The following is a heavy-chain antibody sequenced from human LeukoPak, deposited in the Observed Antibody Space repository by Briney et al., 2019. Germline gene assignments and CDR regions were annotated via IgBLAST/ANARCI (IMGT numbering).Heavy chain of an antibody. J-gene: IGHJ4*02. CDR2: IRQDGGEK. CDR1: GFTFNKFW. V-gene: IGHV3-7*03. D-gene: IGHD3-10*01. CDR3: AKLLWFGELLFDY. Sequence: PGGSLRLSCAASGFTFNKFWMAWVRQAPGKGLEWVADIRQDGGEKYSVAQGRFTISRDNAINSLFLQMNSLRAEDTAVYYCAKLLWFGELLFDYWGQGTLVTVSS.